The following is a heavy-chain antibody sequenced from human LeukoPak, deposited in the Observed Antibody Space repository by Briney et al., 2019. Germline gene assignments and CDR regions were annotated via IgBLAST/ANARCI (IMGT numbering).Heavy chain of an antibody. CDR3: ARGETRRDGYKYYYYYGMDV. J-gene: IGHJ6*02. D-gene: IGHD5-24*01. CDR2: ISSSSSYI. V-gene: IGHV3-21*01. CDR1: GFTFSNAW. Sequence: GGSLRLSCIASGFTFSNAWMSWVRQAPGKGLDWVSSISSSSSYIYYADSVKGRFTISRDDAKNSLYLQMNSLRAEDTAVYYCARGETRRDGYKYYYYYGMDVWGQGTTVTVSS.